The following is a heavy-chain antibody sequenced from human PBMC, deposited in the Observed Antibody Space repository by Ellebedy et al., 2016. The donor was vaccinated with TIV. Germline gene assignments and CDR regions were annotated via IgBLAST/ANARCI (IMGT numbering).Heavy chain of an antibody. V-gene: IGHV4-39*07. Sequence: MPSETLSLTCTVSGGSIRTSIYYWGWIRQPPGKGLEWIGTMSYSGSTYYNPSLKSRVTISVDTSKNQFSLKLSSVTAADAAVYYCARDEYNISWFKYWGQGTLVTVPS. CDR3: ARDEYNISWFKY. D-gene: IGHD6-13*01. CDR2: MSYSGST. J-gene: IGHJ4*02. CDR1: GGSIRTSIYY.